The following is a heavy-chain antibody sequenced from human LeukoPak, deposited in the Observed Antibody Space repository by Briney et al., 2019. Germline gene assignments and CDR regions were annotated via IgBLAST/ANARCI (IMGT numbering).Heavy chain of an antibody. J-gene: IGHJ4*02. Sequence: GGSLRLSCAASGFTFDDYAMHWVRQAPGKGLEWVSGINWNKNSIGYADSVKGRFTISRDNAKNSLYLQMNSLRAEDTALYYCAKGDCSTTSCHLGGVDYWGQGTLVTVSS. CDR3: AKGDCSTTSCHLGGVDY. D-gene: IGHD2-2*01. V-gene: IGHV3-9*01. CDR2: INWNKNSI. CDR1: GFTFDDYA.